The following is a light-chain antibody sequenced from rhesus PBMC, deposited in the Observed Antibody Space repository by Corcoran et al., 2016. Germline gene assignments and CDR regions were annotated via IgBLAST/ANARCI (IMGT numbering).Light chain of an antibody. CDR3: MQGIQLPLT. V-gene: IGKV2-90*01. CDR2: GVS. J-gene: IGKJ4*01. Sequence: DIVMTQTPLSLPVTPGEPASISCRSSQSLLHSGGQSYLSWYLQKPGQSPQLLIYGVSNRASGVPGRFSGSGSGTDFTRKISRVESEDVGVYYFMQGIQLPLTFGGGTKVEIK. CDR1: QSLLHSGGQSY.